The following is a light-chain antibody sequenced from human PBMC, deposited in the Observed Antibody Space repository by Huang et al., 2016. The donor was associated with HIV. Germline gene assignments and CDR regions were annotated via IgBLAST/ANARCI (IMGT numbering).Light chain of an antibody. Sequence: EIVMTQSPATLSVSPGETVALSCRASQSLSGNLAWYQHKPGQTPRLLIYATSIRAAGVPGRFSGSGSGSEFTLTISSLLSEDSAVYYCQHYNDWPRTFGLGTKLEIK. V-gene: IGKV3D-15*01. J-gene: IGKJ2*01. CDR1: QSLSGN. CDR2: ATS. CDR3: QHYNDWPRT.